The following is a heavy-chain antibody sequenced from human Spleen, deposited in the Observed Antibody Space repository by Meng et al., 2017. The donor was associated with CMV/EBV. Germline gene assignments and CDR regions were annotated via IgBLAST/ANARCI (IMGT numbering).Heavy chain of an antibody. CDR2: IYHSGRT. Sequence: SETLSLTCAVSGGSISRTNWWSWVRQPPGKGLEWIGEIYHSGRTNYNPSLKSRVTISVDKSENQFSLKLRSVTAADTAVYHCVRDHTTGGMDVWGQGTTVTVSS. J-gene: IGHJ6*02. CDR3: VRDHTTGGMDV. CDR1: GGSISRTNW. V-gene: IGHV4-4*02. D-gene: IGHD1-1*01.